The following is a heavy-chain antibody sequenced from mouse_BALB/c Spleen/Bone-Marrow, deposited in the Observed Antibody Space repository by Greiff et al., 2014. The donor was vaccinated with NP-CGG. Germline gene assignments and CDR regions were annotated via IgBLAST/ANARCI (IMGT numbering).Heavy chain of an antibody. J-gene: IGHJ1*01. V-gene: IGHV5-15*02. Sequence: EVKLVESGGGLVQPGGSRKLSCAASGFTFSDYGMAWVRQAPGKGPEWVAFISNLASSIYYADTVTGRFTISRENAKNTLYLEISSLRSEDSAMYYCARAGYDGYPWYFDVWGAGTTVTVSS. CDR1: GFTFSDYG. CDR3: ARAGYDGYPWYFDV. CDR2: ISNLASSI. D-gene: IGHD2-3*01.